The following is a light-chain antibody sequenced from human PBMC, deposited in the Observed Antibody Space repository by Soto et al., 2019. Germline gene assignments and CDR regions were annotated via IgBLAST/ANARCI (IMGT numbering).Light chain of an antibody. J-gene: IGKJ2*01. V-gene: IGKV3-20*01. Sequence: EIVLTQSPGTLSLSPGERATLSCRASQSVSSSYLAWYQQKPGQAPRLLIYGASSRATGIPDRFSGSGSGTDFTLTISRLEAEDFAVYCCQQYGSSPPYTFGQGTKLEIK. CDR3: QQYGSSPPYT. CDR2: GAS. CDR1: QSVSSSY.